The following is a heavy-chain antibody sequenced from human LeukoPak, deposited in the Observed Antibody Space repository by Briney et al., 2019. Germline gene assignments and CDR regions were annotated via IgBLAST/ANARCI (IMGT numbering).Heavy chain of an antibody. CDR1: GFTFSSYS. J-gene: IGHJ4*02. CDR3: ARYYDILTGYYRDFDY. V-gene: IGHV3-21*01. D-gene: IGHD3-9*01. Sequence: GGSLRLSCAASGFTFSSYSMNWVRQAPGKGLEWVSSISSSSSYIYYADSVKGRFTISRDNAKNSLHLQMNSLRAEDTAVYYCARYYDILTGYYRDFDYWGQGTLVTVSS. CDR2: ISSSSSYI.